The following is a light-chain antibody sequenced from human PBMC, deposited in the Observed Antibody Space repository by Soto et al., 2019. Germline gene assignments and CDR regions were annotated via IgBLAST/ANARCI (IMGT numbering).Light chain of an antibody. CDR2: GAS. CDR1: QDINNY. Sequence: DIQMTQSPSSLSASEVDRVTISCQASQDINNYLNWFQQKPVEAPKLLIYGASSLDTGVPSRFSGSGSGTDFTFTISSLQPEDIATYYCQQYENLPLTFGGGTKVDIK. V-gene: IGKV1-33*01. CDR3: QQYENLPLT. J-gene: IGKJ4*01.